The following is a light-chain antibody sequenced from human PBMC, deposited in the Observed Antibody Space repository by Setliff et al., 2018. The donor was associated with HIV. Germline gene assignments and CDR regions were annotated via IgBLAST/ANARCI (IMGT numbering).Light chain of an antibody. CDR3: SSYTSSSTLYV. Sequence: QSVLTQPPSASGSPGQSVTISCTGTSSDVGGYNYVSWYQHHPGRPPKLLIYEVNQRPSGVPDRFSGSKSGNTASLTVSGLQAEDEADYYCSSYTSSSTLYVFGTGTKVTVL. CDR2: EVN. J-gene: IGLJ1*01. CDR1: SSDVGGYNY. V-gene: IGLV2-8*01.